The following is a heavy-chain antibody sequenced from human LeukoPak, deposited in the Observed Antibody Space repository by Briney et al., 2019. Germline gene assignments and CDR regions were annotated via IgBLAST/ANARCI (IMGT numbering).Heavy chain of an antibody. J-gene: IGHJ4*02. V-gene: IGHV1-69*05. CDR2: IIPIFGTA. CDR1: GGTFISYA. CDR3: ASARGSGSNTDY. D-gene: IGHD3-10*01. Sequence: SVKVSCKASGGTFISYAISWVRQAPGQGLEWMGGIIPIFGTANYAQKFQGRVTITTDESTSTAYMELSSLRSEDTAVYYCASARGSGSNTDYWGQGTLVTVSS.